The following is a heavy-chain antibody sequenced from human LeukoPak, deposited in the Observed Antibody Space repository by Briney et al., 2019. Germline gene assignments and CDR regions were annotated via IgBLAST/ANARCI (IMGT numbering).Heavy chain of an antibody. CDR2: ISDDGSNK. J-gene: IGHJ6*02. V-gene: IGHV3-30*04. CDR3: AKWGPGYSSGWYFDYYYYGMDV. Sequence: GGSLRLSCAASGFTFSSYAMHWVRQAPGKGLEWVAVISDDGSNKYYADPVKGRFTISRDNSKNTLYLQMNSLRAEDTAVYYCAKWGPGYSSGWYFDYYYYGMDVWGQGTTVTVSS. D-gene: IGHD6-19*01. CDR1: GFTFSSYA.